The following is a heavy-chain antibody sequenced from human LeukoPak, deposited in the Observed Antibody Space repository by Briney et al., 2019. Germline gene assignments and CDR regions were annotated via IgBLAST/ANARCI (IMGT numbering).Heavy chain of an antibody. D-gene: IGHD2-2*01. CDR2: IYPGDSNT. CDR1: GYSFTSYW. Sequence: GESLKISCKGSGYSFTSYWISWVRQMPGKGLECMGIIYPGDSNTKYRPSFQGQVTISVDKSINTAYLQWSRLKASDTATYYCARHWSNARPSPDQFYGMDFWGQGTTVIVSS. J-gene: IGHJ6*01. V-gene: IGHV5-51*01. CDR3: ARHWSNARPSPDQFYGMDF.